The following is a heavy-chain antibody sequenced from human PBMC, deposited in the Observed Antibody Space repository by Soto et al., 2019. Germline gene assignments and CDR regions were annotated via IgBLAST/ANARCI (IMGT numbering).Heavy chain of an antibody. D-gene: IGHD3-10*01. V-gene: IGHV1-3*01. Sequence: SAKVSCKASGYTFTTYARHWLRQAPGKRLEWMGWINAGNGNTNHAQKLQGRVTMTTDTSTSTAYMELRSLRSDDTAVYYCARGVGSGTYYNQYNWFDPWGQGTLVTSPQ. CDR2: INAGNGNT. CDR1: GYTFTTYA. CDR3: ARGVGSGTYYNQYNWFDP. J-gene: IGHJ5*02.